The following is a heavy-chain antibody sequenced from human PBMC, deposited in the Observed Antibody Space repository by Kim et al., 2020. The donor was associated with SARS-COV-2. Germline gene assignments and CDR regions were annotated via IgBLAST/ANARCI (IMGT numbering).Heavy chain of an antibody. CDR3: AREVGAHDAFDI. D-gene: IGHD1-26*01. J-gene: IGHJ3*02. CDR2: ISYDGSNK. CDR1: GFTFSSYA. V-gene: IGHV3-30-3*01. Sequence: GGSLRLSCAASGFTFSSYAMHWVRQAPGKGLEWVAVISYDGSNKYYADSVKGRFTISRDNSKNTLYLQMNSLRAEDTAVYYCAREVGAHDAFDIWGQGTMVTVSS.